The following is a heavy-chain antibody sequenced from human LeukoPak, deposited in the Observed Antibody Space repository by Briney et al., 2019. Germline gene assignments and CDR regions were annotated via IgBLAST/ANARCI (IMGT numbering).Heavy chain of an antibody. V-gene: IGHV3-66*01. CDR1: GFTFDDYA. CDR2: IYSGGST. D-gene: IGHD6-19*01. CDR3: ARDKVSIAVAGSLEY. J-gene: IGHJ4*02. Sequence: PGRSLRLSCAASGFTFDDYAMSWVRQAPGKGLEWVSVIYSGGSTYYADSVKGRFTISRDNSKNTLYLQMNSLRAEDTAVYYCARDKVSIAVAGSLEYWGQGTLVTVSS.